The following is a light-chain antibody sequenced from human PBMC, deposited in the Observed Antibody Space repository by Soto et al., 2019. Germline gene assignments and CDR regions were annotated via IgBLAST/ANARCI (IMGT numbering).Light chain of an antibody. Sequence: EIKTKLSAATVSASVRDRVTISFLASQDINRWLAWYQQKPGKAPKLLIYEAINLQSGVPPRFSGSGSGTDFTLTISSLQPEDFATYFCQQANSFPITFGQGTRLEIK. CDR3: QQANSFPIT. CDR2: EAI. V-gene: IGKV1-12*01. CDR1: QDINRW. J-gene: IGKJ5*01.